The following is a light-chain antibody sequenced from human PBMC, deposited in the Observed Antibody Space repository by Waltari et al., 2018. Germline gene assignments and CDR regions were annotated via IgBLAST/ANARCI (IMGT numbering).Light chain of an antibody. J-gene: IGLJ3*02. CDR1: SDNVGNQG. CDR3: SAWDTALDAWV. V-gene: IGLV10-54*04. Sequence: QAGLTQSPPMSRDLRQTATLTCIGSSDNVGNQGAAWRQQHPGKPPILLFHRSLKRPLGIPERFSASRSDNVATLTINGLQPEDEAVYHCSAWDTALDAWVFGGGTSLTVL. CDR2: RSL.